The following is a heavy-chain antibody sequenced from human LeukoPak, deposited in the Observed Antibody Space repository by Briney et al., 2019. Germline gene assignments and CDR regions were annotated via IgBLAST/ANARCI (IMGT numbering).Heavy chain of an antibody. CDR3: ARDRAGMTTVTTFGY. CDR2: ISAYNGNT. CDR1: GYTFTSYG. J-gene: IGHJ4*02. V-gene: IGHV1-18*01. Sequence: ASVKVSFKASGYTFTSYGISWVRQAPGQGLEWMGWISAYNGNTNYAQKLQGRVTMTTDTSTSTAYMELRSLRSDDTAVYYCARDRAGMTTVTTFGYWGQGTLVTVSS. D-gene: IGHD4-17*01.